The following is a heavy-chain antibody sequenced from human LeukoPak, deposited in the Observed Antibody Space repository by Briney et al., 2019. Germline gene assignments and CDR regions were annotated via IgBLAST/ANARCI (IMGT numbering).Heavy chain of an antibody. CDR1: GYTFTGYY. CDR2: INPNSGGT. V-gene: IGHV1-2*06. CDR3: ARDPGRGSSWTFDY. J-gene: IGHJ4*02. D-gene: IGHD6-13*01. Sequence: SVKVSCKASGYTFTGYYIHWVRQAPGQGLEWMGRINPNSGGTNYAQKFEGRVTMTRDTSISTAYMELSRLTSDDTAVYYCARDPGRGSSWTFDYWGQGTLVTVSS.